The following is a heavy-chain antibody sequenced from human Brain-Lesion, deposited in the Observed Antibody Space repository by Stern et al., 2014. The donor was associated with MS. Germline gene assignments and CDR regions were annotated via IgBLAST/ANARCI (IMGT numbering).Heavy chain of an antibody. J-gene: IGHJ6*02. Sequence: VQLVESGAEVKKPGASVKVSCKTSGYIFTGYYIHWVRQAPGQGLEWMAWINPNTGGTKYAQKFQGRVTMSRDTSISTAYVELSSLTSDDTAVYYCARDQRGITIFGVVTDYYYLGMDVWGQGTTVTDSS. CDR3: ARDQRGITIFGVVTDYYYLGMDV. CDR2: INPNTGGT. V-gene: IGHV1-2*02. CDR1: GYIFTGYY. D-gene: IGHD3-3*01.